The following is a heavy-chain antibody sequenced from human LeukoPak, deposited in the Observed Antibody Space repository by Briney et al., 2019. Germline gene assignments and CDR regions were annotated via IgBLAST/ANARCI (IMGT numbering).Heavy chain of an antibody. D-gene: IGHD3-10*01. CDR2: INHSGST. J-gene: IGHJ5*02. CDR1: GGSFSGYY. V-gene: IGHV4-34*01. Sequence: SETLSLTCAVYGGSFSGYYWSWIRQPPGKGLEWIGEINHSGSTNYNPSLKSRVTITVDTSKNQFSLKLSSVTAADTAVYYCARVRGYYGSGRHSVNWFDPWGQGTLVTVSS. CDR3: ARVRGYYGSGRHSVNWFDP.